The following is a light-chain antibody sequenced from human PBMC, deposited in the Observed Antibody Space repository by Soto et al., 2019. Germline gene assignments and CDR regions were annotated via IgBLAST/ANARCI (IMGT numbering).Light chain of an antibody. V-gene: IGLV2-14*01. J-gene: IGLJ2*01. CDR1: NRDIGSYSY. CDR3: SSHAGRNKYVV. Sequence: QSALTQPASVSGSLGQSITISCTGTNRDIGSYSYVSWYQQYPGKAPKLIIFEVANRPSGVSNRFSGSKSGNTASLSISGLQAEDEANYYCSSHAGRNKYVVFGGGTKLTVL. CDR2: EVA.